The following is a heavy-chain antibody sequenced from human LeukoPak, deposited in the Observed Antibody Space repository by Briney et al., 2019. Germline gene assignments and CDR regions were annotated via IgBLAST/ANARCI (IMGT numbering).Heavy chain of an antibody. D-gene: IGHD5/OR15-5a*01. CDR1: GYTFIDYY. Sequence: ASVKVSCKASGYTFIDYYMYWVRQAPGQGPEWMGWISPNSGGTKYAQKFQGRVTMTRDTSITTVYMELSRLKSDDTAVYYCARGSTLDYWGQRTLVTVSS. CDR2: ISPNSGGT. J-gene: IGHJ4*02. V-gene: IGHV1-2*02. CDR3: ARGSTLDY.